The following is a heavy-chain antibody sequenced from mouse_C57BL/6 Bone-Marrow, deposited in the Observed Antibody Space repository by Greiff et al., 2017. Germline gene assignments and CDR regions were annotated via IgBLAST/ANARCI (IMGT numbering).Heavy chain of an antibody. CDR3: ARERDYYGSSYADY. V-gene: IGHV1-64*01. D-gene: IGHD1-1*01. CDR1: GYTFTSYW. J-gene: IGHJ2*01. CDR2: IHPNSGST. Sequence: QVQLQPPGAELVKPGASVKLSCKASGYTFTSYWMHWVKQRPGQGLEWIGMIHPNSGSTNYNETFKSKATLTVDKSSSTAYMQLSSLTCEVSAVNYCARERDYYGSSYADYWGQGTTLTVSS.